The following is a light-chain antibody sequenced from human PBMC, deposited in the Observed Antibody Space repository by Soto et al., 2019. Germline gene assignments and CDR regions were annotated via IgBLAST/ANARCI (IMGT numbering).Light chain of an antibody. J-gene: IGLJ1*01. CDR3: SSYTSSSTYV. CDR2: DVS. Sequence: QSALTQPASVSGSPGQSITNSCTGTGSDVGGYNYVSWYQQHPGKAPKLMIYDVSNRPSGVSNRFSGSKSGNTASLTISGLQAEDEADYYCSSYTSSSTYVFGTGTKVTVL. CDR1: GSDVGGYNY. V-gene: IGLV2-14*01.